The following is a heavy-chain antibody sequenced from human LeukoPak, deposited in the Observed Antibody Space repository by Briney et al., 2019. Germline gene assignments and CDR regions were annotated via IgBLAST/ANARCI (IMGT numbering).Heavy chain of an antibody. Sequence: GGSLRLSCTASGFTFGDYAMSWFRQAPGKGLEWISYITSDTNTIHYADSVKGRFSISRDNAKKSLYLQMNSLRAEDTAVYYCARSVEGHFDYWGQGTVVTVSS. D-gene: IGHD1-1*01. V-gene: IGHV3-48*03. CDR1: GFTFGDYA. CDR3: ARSVEGHFDY. CDR2: ITSDTNTI. J-gene: IGHJ4*02.